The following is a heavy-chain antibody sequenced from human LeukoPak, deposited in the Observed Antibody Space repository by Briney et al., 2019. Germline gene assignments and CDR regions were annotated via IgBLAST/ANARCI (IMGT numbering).Heavy chain of an antibody. D-gene: IGHD4-17*01. CDR2: ISGSGGST. J-gene: IGHJ2*01. CDR3: ARGGEAYGDWRSYWYFDF. CDR1: GFTFSSYE. Sequence: GGSLRLSCAASGFTFSSYEMNWVRQAPGKGLEWVSAISGSGGSTYYADSVEGRFTISRDNSKNTLYLQMNSLRAEDTAVYYCARGGEAYGDWRSYWYFDFWGRGTMVTVSS. V-gene: IGHV3-23*01.